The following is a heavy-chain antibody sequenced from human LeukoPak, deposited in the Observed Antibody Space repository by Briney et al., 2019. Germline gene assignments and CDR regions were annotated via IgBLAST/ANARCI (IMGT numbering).Heavy chain of an antibody. Sequence: SETLSLTCTVPGGSISSYYWTWIRQPAGKGLEWIGRIYSSGSTNYNPSLESRVTMSVDTSKNQFSLNLRSMTAADTALYYCARVPSSGWLIDYWGQGTLVTVSS. CDR3: ARVPSSGWLIDY. D-gene: IGHD6-19*01. CDR1: GGSISSYY. V-gene: IGHV4-4*07. J-gene: IGHJ4*02. CDR2: IYSSGST.